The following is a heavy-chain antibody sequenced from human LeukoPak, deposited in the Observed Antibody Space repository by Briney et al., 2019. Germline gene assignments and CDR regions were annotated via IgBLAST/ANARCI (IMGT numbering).Heavy chain of an antibody. CDR2: ISGNGGST. Sequence: GGSLRLSCAASGFTFSSYAMSWVRQAPGKGLEWGSAISGNGGSTYYADSVKGRFTISRDTRDNSKNTLYLQMNSLRAEDTAVYYCAKPYCTGTSCYNYYYMDVWGKGTTVTVSS. J-gene: IGHJ6*03. D-gene: IGHD2-2*02. CDR3: AKPYCTGTSCYNYYYMDV. V-gene: IGHV3-23*01. CDR1: GFTFSSYA.